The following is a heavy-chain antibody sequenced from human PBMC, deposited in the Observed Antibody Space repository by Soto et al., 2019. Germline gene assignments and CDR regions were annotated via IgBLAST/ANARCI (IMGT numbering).Heavy chain of an antibody. CDR2: IGTAGDT. V-gene: IGHV3-13*04. J-gene: IGHJ6*02. CDR3: ARDRREPYDYGLDV. Sequence: EVQLVESGGGLVQPGGSLRLSCAASGFTFSTYDMYWVRQPTGKGLEWVSSIGTAGDTYYPGSVKGRFTISRENANSSLYLQMNSLRVGDTAVYYCARDRREPYDYGLDVWGQGTTVTVS. D-gene: IGHD1-1*01. CDR1: GFTFSTYD.